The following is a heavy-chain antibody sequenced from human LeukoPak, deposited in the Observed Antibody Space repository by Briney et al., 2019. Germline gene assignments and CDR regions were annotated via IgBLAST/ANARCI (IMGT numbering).Heavy chain of an antibody. CDR1: GESFSAYY. Sequence: SETLSLTCAVYGESFSAYYWSGIRQPPGKGLEWIGEINHSGSTNYNPSLKSRVTISVDTSKNQFSLKLSSVTAADTAVYYCARQTRGYSGYEPYSYYYMDVWGKGTTVTVSS. CDR3: ARQTRGYSGYEPYSYYYMDV. V-gene: IGHV4-34*01. J-gene: IGHJ6*03. D-gene: IGHD5-12*01. CDR2: INHSGST.